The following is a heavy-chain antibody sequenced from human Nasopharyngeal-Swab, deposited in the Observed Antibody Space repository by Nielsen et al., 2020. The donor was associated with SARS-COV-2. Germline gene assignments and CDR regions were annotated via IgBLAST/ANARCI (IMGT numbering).Heavy chain of an antibody. D-gene: IGHD6-6*01. CDR2: ISAYNGNT. J-gene: IGHJ5*02. Sequence: WVRQAPGQGLEWMGWISAYNGNTNYAQKLQGRVTKTTDTSTSTAYMELRSLRSDDTAVYYCAREEYSSSLDTWGQGTLVTVSS. CDR3: AREEYSSSLDT. V-gene: IGHV1-18*01.